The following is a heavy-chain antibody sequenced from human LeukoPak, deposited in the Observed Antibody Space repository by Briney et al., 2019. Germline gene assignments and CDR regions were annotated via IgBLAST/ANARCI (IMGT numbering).Heavy chain of an antibody. J-gene: IGHJ6*03. CDR1: GFTFSSYG. D-gene: IGHD6-19*01. CDR3: AKDHSSGWLYYYYHYMDV. V-gene: IGHV3-30*02. CDR2: IRYDGSNK. Sequence: PGGSLRLSCAASGFTFSSYGMHWVRQAPGKGLEWVAFIRYDGSNKYYADSVKGRFTIPRDNSKNTLYLQMNSLRAEDTAVYYCAKDHSSGWLYYYYHYMDVWGKGTTVTISS.